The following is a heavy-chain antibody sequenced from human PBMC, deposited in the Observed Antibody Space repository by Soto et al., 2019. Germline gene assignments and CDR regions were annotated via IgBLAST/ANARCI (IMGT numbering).Heavy chain of an antibody. D-gene: IGHD3-22*01. CDR2: IRSDSSDV. V-gene: IGHV3-48*02. CDR1: GFTFSSYS. Sequence: GSLRRSDAASGFTFSSYSMNWVRQAPRKGPEWVSFIRSDSSDVYYADSVRGRFTISRDDAKNSLYLQMNSLRDEDTAVYYCARVYYYDRSASAIFGYWGQGTLVPVSS. CDR3: ARVYYYDRSASAIFGY. J-gene: IGHJ4*02.